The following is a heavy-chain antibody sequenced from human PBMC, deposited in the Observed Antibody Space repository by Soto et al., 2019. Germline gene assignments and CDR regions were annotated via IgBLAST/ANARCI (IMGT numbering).Heavy chain of an antibody. V-gene: IGHV2-5*02. J-gene: IGHJ4*02. D-gene: IGHD6-19*01. CDR1: GFSLSTSGGG. CDR3: AHSRSPSSGWYNYYFDY. Sequence: SGPTLVNPTQTLTLPCTFSGFSLSTSGGGVGWIRQPPGKALEWLALIYWDDDKRYSPSLKSRLTITKDTSKNQVVLTMTNMDPVDTATYYCAHSRSPSSGWYNYYFDYWGQGTLVTVSS. CDR2: IYWDDDK.